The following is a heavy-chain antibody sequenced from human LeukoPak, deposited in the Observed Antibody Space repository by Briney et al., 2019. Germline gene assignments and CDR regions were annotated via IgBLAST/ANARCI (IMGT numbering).Heavy chain of an antibody. CDR3: ARGGRAFGVVRYYFDY. CDR1: GGSISSSSYY. CDR2: INHSGNT. D-gene: IGHD3-3*01. J-gene: IGHJ4*02. V-gene: IGHV4-39*07. Sequence: PSETLSLTCTVSGGSISSSSYYWGWIRQPPGKGLEWIGEINHSGNTNYNPSLKSRITISVDTSKNQFSLKLSSVSAADTAVYYCARGGRAFGVVRYYFDYWGQGTLVTVSS.